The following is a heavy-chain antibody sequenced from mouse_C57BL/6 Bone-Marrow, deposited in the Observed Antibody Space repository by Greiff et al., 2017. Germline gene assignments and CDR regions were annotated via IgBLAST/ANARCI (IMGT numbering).Heavy chain of an antibody. CDR2: IEPNSGGT. Sequence: QVQLVQSGAELVKPGASVKMSCKASGYNFTSYGMHWVKQRPGRGLEWMGRIEPNSGGTEYNEKFKSRATLTVDKPSSTAYMQLSSLTSEESAVYYCARVITTGGYWGQGTTLTVSS. CDR1: GYNFTSYG. J-gene: IGHJ2*01. CDR3: ARVITTGGY. V-gene: IGHV1-62-3*01. D-gene: IGHD1-1*01.